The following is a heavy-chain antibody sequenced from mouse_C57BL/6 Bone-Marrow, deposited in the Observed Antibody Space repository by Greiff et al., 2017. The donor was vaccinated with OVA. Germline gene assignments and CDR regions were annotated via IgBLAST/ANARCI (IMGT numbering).Heavy chain of an antibody. J-gene: IGHJ4*01. CDR2: IDPANGNT. D-gene: IGHD2-5*01. CDR3: ALAYYSNYYAMDY. CDR1: GFNIKNTY. V-gene: IGHV14-3*01. Sequence: EVKLQESVAELVRPGASVKLSCTASGFNIKNTYMHWVKQRPEQGLEWIGRIDPANGNTKYAPKFQGKATITADTSSNTAYLQLSSLTSEDTAIYYCALAYYSNYYAMDYWGQGTSVTVSS.